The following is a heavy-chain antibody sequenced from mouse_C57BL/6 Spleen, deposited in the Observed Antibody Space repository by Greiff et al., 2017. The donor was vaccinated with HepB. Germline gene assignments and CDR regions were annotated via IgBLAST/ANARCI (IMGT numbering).Heavy chain of an antibody. V-gene: IGHV1-81*01. Sequence: VQLQQSGAELARPGASVKLSCKASGYTFTSYGISWVKQRTGQGLEWIGEIYPRSGNTYYNEKFKGKATLTADKSSSTAYMELRSLTSEDSAVYFCARGELLDYDYDGRDFDYWGQGTTLTVSS. J-gene: IGHJ2*01. D-gene: IGHD2-4*01. CDR1: GYTFTSYG. CDR3: ARGELLDYDYDGRDFDY. CDR2: IYPRSGNT.